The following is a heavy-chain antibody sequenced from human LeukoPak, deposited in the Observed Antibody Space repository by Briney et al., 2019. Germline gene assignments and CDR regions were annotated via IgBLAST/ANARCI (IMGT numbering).Heavy chain of an antibody. D-gene: IGHD6-19*01. Sequence: PGGSLRLAWAASGFTFSSYCMSWVRQAPGELLEWVSSISAISSTTYYADSVKGRFTISRDNYESTLYLQMTRLRGEGTDRNCCAKATIEQWLVQVDSFDSWGQRTLVSVYS. V-gene: IGHV3-23*01. CDR1: GFTFSSYC. CDR3: AKATIEQWLVQVDSFDS. CDR2: ISAISSTT. J-gene: IGHJ4*02.